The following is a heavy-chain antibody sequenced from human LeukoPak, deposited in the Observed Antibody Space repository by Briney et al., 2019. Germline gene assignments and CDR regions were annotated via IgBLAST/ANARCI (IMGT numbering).Heavy chain of an antibody. CDR3: AREYLSSGSPTTYFDY. CDR2: IYSGGST. CDR1: GFIFSSYW. J-gene: IGHJ4*02. D-gene: IGHD6-19*01. V-gene: IGHV3-53*01. Sequence: PGGSLRLSCGASGFIFSSYWMSWVRQAPGKGLEWVSVIYSGGSTYYADSVKGRFTISRDNSKNTLYLQMNSLRAEDTAVYYCAREYLSSGSPTTYFDYWGQGTLVTVSS.